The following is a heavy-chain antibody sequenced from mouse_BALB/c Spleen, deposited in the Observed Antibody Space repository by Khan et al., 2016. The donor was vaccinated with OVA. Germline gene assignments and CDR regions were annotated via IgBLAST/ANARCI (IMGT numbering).Heavy chain of an antibody. V-gene: IGHV9-3-1*01. J-gene: IGHJ4*01. Sequence: QIQLVQSGPELKKPGETVKISCKASGHTFTNFGMNWVKQAPGKGLKWMGWINTYTGEPTYADDFNGRFAFSLEASASPAYLQINNLTNEDTATYFCARPPYFSYAMDNWGQGTSVTVSS. D-gene: IGHD2-10*01. CDR3: ARPPYFSYAMDN. CDR1: GHTFTNFG. CDR2: INTYTGEP.